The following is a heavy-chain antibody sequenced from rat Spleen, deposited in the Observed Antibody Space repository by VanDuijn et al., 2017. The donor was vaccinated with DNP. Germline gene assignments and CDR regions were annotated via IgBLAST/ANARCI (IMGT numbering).Heavy chain of an antibody. J-gene: IGHJ2*01. CDR1: GFSFTTFA. CDR2: INYDGSNT. D-gene: IGHD1-4*01. Sequence: EVQLVESGGGLVQPGRSMKLSCAASGFSFTTFAMAWVRQAPKKGLEWVATINYDGSNTYYRDSVKGRFTISRDNAKSTLYLQMDSLRSEDTATYYCASRPPPTRGPFDYWGQGVLVTVSS. CDR3: ASRPPPTRGPFDY. V-gene: IGHV5-7*01.